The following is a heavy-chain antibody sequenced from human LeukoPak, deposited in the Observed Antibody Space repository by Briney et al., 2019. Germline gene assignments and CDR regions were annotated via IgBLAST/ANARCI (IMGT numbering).Heavy chain of an antibody. V-gene: IGHV1-2*02. Sequence: GASVKVSCKASGYTFTGYYMHWVRQAPGQGLEWMGWINPNSGGTNYAQKFQGRVTMTRDTSISTAYMELSRLRSDDTAVYYCARKGPVVRGVIPPHLFNWFDPWGQGTLVTVSS. CDR1: GYTFTGYY. CDR3: ARKGPVVRGVIPPHLFNWFDP. D-gene: IGHD3-10*01. CDR2: INPNSGGT. J-gene: IGHJ5*02.